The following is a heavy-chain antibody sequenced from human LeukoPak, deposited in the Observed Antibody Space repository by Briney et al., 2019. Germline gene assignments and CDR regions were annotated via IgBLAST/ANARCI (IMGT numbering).Heavy chain of an antibody. D-gene: IGHD1-26*01. V-gene: IGHV3-30*03. Sequence: PGRSLRLSCAASGFTFSSYGMHWVRQAPGKGLEWVAVISYDGSNKYYADSVKGRFTISRDNAKNSLYLQMNNLRGEDTAVYYCARDKIVGATHFDYWGQGTLVTVSS. J-gene: IGHJ4*02. CDR1: GFTFSSYG. CDR3: ARDKIVGATHFDY. CDR2: ISYDGSNK.